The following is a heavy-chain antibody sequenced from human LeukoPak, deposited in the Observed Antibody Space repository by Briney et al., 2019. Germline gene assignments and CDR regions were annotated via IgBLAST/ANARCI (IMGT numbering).Heavy chain of an antibody. J-gene: IGHJ4*02. CDR1: GYTFTRYA. CDR2: INTNTGHP. Sequence: ASGKVSCKASGYTFTRYAMNWVRQAPGQGLEWMGWINTNTGHPTYAQGFTGRFVFSLDTSVSTAYLQISSLKAEDTAVYYCATGGDYWYYWGQGTLVTVSS. V-gene: IGHV7-4-1*02. D-gene: IGHD4-17*01. CDR3: ATGGDYWYY.